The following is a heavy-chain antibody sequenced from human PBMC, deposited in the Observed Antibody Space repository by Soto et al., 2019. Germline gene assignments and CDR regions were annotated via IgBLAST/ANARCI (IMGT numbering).Heavy chain of an antibody. CDR1: GGSFSGYY. D-gene: IGHD3-9*01. CDR3: ARQYYDILTGLNDWFDP. CDR2: INHSGST. Sequence: QVQLQQWGAGLLKPSETLSLTCAVYGGSFSGYYWSWIRQPPGKGLEWIGEINHSGSTNYNPSLKRGVTIAVDASKNQFSLKLSSVTAAHTAVYYCARQYYDILTGLNDWFDPFGQGTLVTFSS. J-gene: IGHJ5*02. V-gene: IGHV4-34*01.